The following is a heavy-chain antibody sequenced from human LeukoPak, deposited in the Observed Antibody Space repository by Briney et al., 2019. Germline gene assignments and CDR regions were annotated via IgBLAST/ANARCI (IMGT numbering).Heavy chain of an antibody. CDR2: IYHRGST. J-gene: IGHJ2*01. CDR1: GGSISSGGYY. D-gene: IGHD1-14*01. Sequence: KPSETLSLTCTVSGGSISSGGYYWSWIRQPPGKGLEWIGYIYHRGSTYYNPSLKSRVTISVDRSKNQFSPKLSSVTAADTAVYYCARAREEPGVSYWYFDLWGRGTLVTVSS. CDR3: ARAREEPGVSYWYFDL. V-gene: IGHV4-30-2*01.